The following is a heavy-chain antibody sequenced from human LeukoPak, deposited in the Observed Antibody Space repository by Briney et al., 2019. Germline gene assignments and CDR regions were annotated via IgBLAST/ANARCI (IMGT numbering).Heavy chain of an antibody. CDR3: ARDRVRFHYYYGMDA. Sequence: PGGSLRLSCAASGFTFSSYAMHWVRQAPGKGLEWVAVISYDGSNKYYADSVKGRFTISRDNSKNTLYLQMNSLRAEDTAVYYCARDRVRFHYYYGMDAWGQGTTVTVSS. J-gene: IGHJ6*02. V-gene: IGHV3-30*04. CDR2: ISYDGSNK. CDR1: GFTFSSYA.